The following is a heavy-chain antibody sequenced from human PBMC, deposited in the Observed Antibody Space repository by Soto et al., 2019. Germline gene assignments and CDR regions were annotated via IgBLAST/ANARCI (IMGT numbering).Heavy chain of an antibody. D-gene: IGHD3-10*01. CDR1: GGTFSSYA. J-gene: IGHJ6*02. V-gene: IGHV1-69*06. CDR2: IIPIFGTA. CDR3: AARDLRGPYYYYYYGMDV. Sequence: ASVKVSCKASGGTFSSYAISWVRQAPGQGLEWMGGIIPIFGTANYAQKFQGRVTITADKSTSTAYMELSSLRSEDTAVYYCAARDLRGPYYYYYYGMDVWGQGTTVTVSS.